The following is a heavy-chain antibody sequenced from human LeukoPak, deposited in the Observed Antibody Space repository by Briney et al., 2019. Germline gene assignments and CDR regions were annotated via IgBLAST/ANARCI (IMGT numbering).Heavy chain of an antibody. V-gene: IGHV1-8*01. CDR2: MNPKSGNT. D-gene: IGHD3-3*01. CDR1: GYTFTSYD. Sequence: ASVKVSCKASGYTFTSYDINWVRQANGQGHEWKGWMNPKSGNTGYAQKFKGRVTMTRNTSISTAYMELSSLRSEDTAVYYCARVRSHDFWSGYYFWGQGTLVTVSS. CDR3: ARVRSHDFWSGYYF. J-gene: IGHJ4*02.